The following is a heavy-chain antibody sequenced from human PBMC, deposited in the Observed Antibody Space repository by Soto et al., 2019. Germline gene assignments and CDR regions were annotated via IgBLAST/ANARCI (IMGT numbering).Heavy chain of an antibody. D-gene: IGHD6-13*01. CDR2: INAGNGNT. CDR3: ARDRITGYSSSLVFGWGDYYYGMDV. V-gene: IGHV1-3*01. J-gene: IGHJ6*02. CDR1: GYTFTSYA. Sequence: GASVKVSCKASGYTFTSYAMHWVRQAPGQRLEWMGWINAGNGNTKYSQKFQGRGTITRDTSASTAYMELSSLRSDDTAVYYCARDRITGYSSSLVFGWGDYYYGMDVWGHGITVTVS.